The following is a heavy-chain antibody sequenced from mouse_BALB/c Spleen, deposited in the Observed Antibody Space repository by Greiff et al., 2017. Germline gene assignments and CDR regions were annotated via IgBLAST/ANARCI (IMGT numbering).Heavy chain of an antibody. Sequence: EVMLVESGGGLVKPGGSLKLSCAASGFAFSSYDMSWVRQTPEKRLEWVAYISSGGGSTYYPDTVKGRFTISRDNAKNTLYLQMSSLKSEDTAMYYCARHDDYDSFFDYWGQGTTLTVSS. CDR2: ISSGGGST. J-gene: IGHJ2*01. CDR3: ARHDDYDSFFDY. D-gene: IGHD2-4*01. V-gene: IGHV5-12-1*01. CDR1: GFAFSSYD.